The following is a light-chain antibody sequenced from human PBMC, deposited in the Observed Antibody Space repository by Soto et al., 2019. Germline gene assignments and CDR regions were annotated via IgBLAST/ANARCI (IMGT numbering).Light chain of an antibody. CDR1: QRVGSSF. Sequence: EIVLAQSPGTQSLSPGERATLSCRTSQRVGSSFLAWFQQKPGQAPRLLIYGASSRATGIPDRFSGGGSETDFTLTISRLEPEDFAVYYCQQYDTSPWTFGQGTKVELK. CDR2: GAS. J-gene: IGKJ1*01. V-gene: IGKV3-20*01. CDR3: QQYDTSPWT.